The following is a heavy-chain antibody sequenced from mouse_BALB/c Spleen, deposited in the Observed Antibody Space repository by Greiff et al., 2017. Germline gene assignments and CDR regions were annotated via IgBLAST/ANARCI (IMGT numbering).Heavy chain of an antibody. CDR1: GFTFSSFG. V-gene: IGHV5-17*02. CDR3: ARSTGSWFAY. CDR2: ISSGSSTI. Sequence: EVQLQESGGGLVQPGGSRKLSCAASGFTFSSFGMHWVRQAPEKGLEWVAYISSGSSTIYYADTVKGRFTISGDNPKNTLFLQMTSLRSEDTAMYYCARSTGSWFAYWGQGTLVTVSA. D-gene: IGHD4-1*02. J-gene: IGHJ3*01.